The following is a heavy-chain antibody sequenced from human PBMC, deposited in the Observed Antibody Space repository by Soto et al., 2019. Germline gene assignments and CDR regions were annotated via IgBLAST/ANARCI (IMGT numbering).Heavy chain of an antibody. J-gene: IGHJ4*02. CDR2: ISYDGSNK. D-gene: IGHD3-22*01. CDR3: AGDNAEAQKPLLLGY. Sequence: QVQLVESGGGVVQPGRSLRLSCAASGFTFSSYAMHWVRQAPGKGLEWVAVISYDGSNKYYADSVKGRFTISRDNSKNTLYLQMNSLRAEDTAVYYCAGDNAEAQKPLLLGYWGQGTLVTVSS. CDR1: GFTFSSYA. V-gene: IGHV3-30-3*01.